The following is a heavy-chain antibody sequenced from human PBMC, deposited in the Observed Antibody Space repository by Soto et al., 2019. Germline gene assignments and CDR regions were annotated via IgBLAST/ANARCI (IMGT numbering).Heavy chain of an antibody. CDR2: LSSSSYI. Sequence: EVQLVESGGGLVKPGGSLRLSCAASGFTFSSYNMNWVRQAPGKGLEWVSSLSSSSYIYYADSVKGRFTISRDNDKNSLYLQMNSLRAEDTAVYYCAGGGIMYGDYRSMDVWGKGTTVTVSS. CDR3: AGGGIMYGDYRSMDV. CDR1: GFTFSSYN. V-gene: IGHV3-21*01. J-gene: IGHJ6*03. D-gene: IGHD4-17*01.